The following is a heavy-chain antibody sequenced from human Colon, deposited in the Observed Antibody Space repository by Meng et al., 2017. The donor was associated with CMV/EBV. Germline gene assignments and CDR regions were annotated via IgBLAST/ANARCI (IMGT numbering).Heavy chain of an antibody. CDR3: VTVGGLEALPFGGSKWLDP. D-gene: IGHD3-10*01. J-gene: IGHJ5*02. Sequence: GRQAPGKGVEWMGRVKHQNGNKHYSEQDKGRENMNRVTSLKTAYMHLSGLTSKDSAVYHCVTVGGLEALPFGGSKWLDPWGQGTLVTVSS. CDR2: VKHQNGNK. V-gene: IGHV1-2*02.